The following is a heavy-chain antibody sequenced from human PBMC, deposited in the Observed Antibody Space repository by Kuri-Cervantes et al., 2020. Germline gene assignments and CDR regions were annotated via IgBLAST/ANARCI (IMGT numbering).Heavy chain of an antibody. CDR1: GGSFSGYY. Sequence: SETLSLTCAVYGGSFSGYYWSWIRQPPGKGLEWIGEINHSGSTNYNPSLKSRVTISVDTSKNQISLKLSSVTAADTAVYYCARHRLTTVYDAFDIWGRGTMVTISS. CDR3: ARHRLTTVYDAFDI. CDR2: INHSGST. V-gene: IGHV4-34*01. J-gene: IGHJ3*02. D-gene: IGHD4-11*01.